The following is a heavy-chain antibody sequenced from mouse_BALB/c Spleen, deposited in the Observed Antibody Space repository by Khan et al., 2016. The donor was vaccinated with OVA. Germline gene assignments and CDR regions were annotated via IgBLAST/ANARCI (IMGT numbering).Heavy chain of an antibody. D-gene: IGHD1-1*01. CDR1: GYTFSNYW. CDR2: ILPGSGNT. CDR3: ARVKYGIRDYFDY. V-gene: IGHV1-9*01. Sequence: QVQLMESGAELMKPGASVKISCKATGYTFSNYWIEWVKQRPGHGLEWIGEILPGSGNTNYNERFKGKATFTSDTSSNTAYMPLSSLTSEDSADYFCARVKYGIRDYFDYWGQGTILTVSS. J-gene: IGHJ2*01.